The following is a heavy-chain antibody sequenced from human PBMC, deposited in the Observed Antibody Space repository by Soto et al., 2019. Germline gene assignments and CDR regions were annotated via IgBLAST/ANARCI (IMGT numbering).Heavy chain of an antibody. Sequence: SETLSLTCTASGGFISTYYWSWIRQPPGKGLEWIGYIYYSGSTNYNPSLKSRVTISVDTSKNQFSLKLISVTAADTAVYYCARDSIVGATLGAFDIWGQGTVVTVSS. D-gene: IGHD1-26*01. CDR1: GGFISTYY. J-gene: IGHJ3*02. V-gene: IGHV4-59*01. CDR2: IYYSGST. CDR3: ARDSIVGATLGAFDI.